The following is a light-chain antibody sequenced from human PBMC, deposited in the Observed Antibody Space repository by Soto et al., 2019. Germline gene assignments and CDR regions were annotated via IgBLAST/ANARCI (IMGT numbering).Light chain of an antibody. J-gene: IGLJ2*01. V-gene: IGLV2-14*03. CDR3: SSYTGSSTVV. Sequence: QSALTQPASVSGSPGQSITISCTATSSDVGGYNYVSWYQQHPGKAPKLMIYDVSHRPSGVSNRFSGSKSGNTASLSISGLQAEDEADYYCSSYTGSSTVVFGGGTKVTVL. CDR2: DVS. CDR1: SSDVGGYNY.